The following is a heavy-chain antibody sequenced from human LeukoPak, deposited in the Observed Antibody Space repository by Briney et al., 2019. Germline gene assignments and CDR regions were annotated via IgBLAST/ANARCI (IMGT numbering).Heavy chain of an antibody. J-gene: IGHJ4*02. CDR3: ARLASYFDF. CDR2: IYFGGTT. V-gene: IGHV4-39*01. Sequence: ASETLSLTCTVSGGSISGSSYHWGWIRQPPGKGLEWIGTIYFGGTTYYNPSLKSRVTISGDTSKNQFSLKLNSVTAADTAVYYCARLASYFDFWGQGTLVTVSS. CDR1: GGSISGSSYH.